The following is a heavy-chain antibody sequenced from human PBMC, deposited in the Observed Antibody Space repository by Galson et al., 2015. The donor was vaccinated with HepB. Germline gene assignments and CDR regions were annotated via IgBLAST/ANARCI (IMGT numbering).Heavy chain of an antibody. D-gene: IGHD6-13*01. Sequence: QSGAEVKKPGESLRISCKGSGYSFTTYWITWVRQMPGKGLEWMGRIDPRDSYTTYSPSFRGHVTVSADKSISTAYLQWSSLKASDTAMYYCTRLKAAPGRAGMDVWGQGTTVTVSS. CDR3: TRLKAAPGRAGMDV. J-gene: IGHJ6*02. CDR1: GYSFTTYW. CDR2: IDPRDSYT. V-gene: IGHV5-10-1*01.